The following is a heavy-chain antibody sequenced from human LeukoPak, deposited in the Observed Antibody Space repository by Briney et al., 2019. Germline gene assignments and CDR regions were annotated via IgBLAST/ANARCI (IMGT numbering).Heavy chain of an antibody. Sequence: ASVKVSCKASGYTFTNYDINWVRQATGQGLEWMGWINPNSGGTNYAQKFQGRVTMTRDTSISTAYMDLSRLRSDDTAVYYCARFGSKIQIRFLEWSLSLDIWGQGTMVTVSS. CDR2: INPNSGGT. CDR1: GYTFTNYD. V-gene: IGHV1-2*02. D-gene: IGHD3-3*01. CDR3: ARFGSKIQIRFLEWSLSLDI. J-gene: IGHJ3*02.